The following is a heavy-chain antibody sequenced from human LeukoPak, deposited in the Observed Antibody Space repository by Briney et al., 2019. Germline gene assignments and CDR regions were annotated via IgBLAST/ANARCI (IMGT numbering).Heavy chain of an antibody. V-gene: IGHV3-23*01. CDR3: TRVGYIDEGIDY. J-gene: IGHJ4*02. CDR1: GFTFNNYA. D-gene: IGHD5-24*01. CDR2: ISISGSST. Sequence: QPGGSLSLSCAASGFTFNNYAMSWVRQAPGKGLEWVSTISISGSSTYYADSVKGRFTISRDNAKNSLYLQMNSLRAEDTAIYYCTRVGYIDEGIDYWGQGTLVTVSS.